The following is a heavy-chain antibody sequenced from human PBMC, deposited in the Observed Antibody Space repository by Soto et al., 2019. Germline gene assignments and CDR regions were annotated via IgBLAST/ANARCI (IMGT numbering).Heavy chain of an antibody. V-gene: IGHV3-30-3*01. J-gene: IGHJ4*02. CDR1: GFTFSSYA. CDR3: ARGRGRGSYYGYFDY. D-gene: IGHD1-26*01. Sequence: PGGSLRLSCAASGFTFSSYAMHWVRQAPGKGLEWVAVISYDGSNKYYADSVKGRFTISRDNSKNTLYLQMNSLRAEDTAVYYCARGRGRGSYYGYFDYWGQGTLVTVSS. CDR2: ISYDGSNK.